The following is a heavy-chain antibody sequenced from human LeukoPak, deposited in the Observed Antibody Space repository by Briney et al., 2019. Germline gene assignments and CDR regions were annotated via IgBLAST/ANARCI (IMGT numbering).Heavy chain of an antibody. CDR2: ISYDGSNK. J-gene: IGHJ4*02. V-gene: IGHV3-30-3*01. Sequence: GGSLRLSCAASGFTFSSYAMHWVRQAPGKGLEWVAVISYDGSNKYYADSVKGRFTISRDNSKNTLYLQMNSLRAEDTAVYYCARVTGVDYWDQGTLVTVSS. CDR3: ARVTGVDY. D-gene: IGHD3-10*01. CDR1: GFTFSSYA.